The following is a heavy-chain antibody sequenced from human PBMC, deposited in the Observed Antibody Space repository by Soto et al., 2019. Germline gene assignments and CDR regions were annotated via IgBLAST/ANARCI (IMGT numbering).Heavy chain of an antibody. V-gene: IGHV4-34*01. J-gene: IGHJ6*03. CDR1: GGSFSGYY. CDR2: INHSGST. CDR3: ARGPSLEARRPRGYYYYMDV. D-gene: IGHD6-6*01. Sequence: PSETLSLTCAVYGGSFSGYYWSWIRQPPGKGLEWIGEINHSGSTNYNPSLKSRVTISVDTSKNQFSLKLSSVTAADTAVYYCARGPSLEARRPRGYYYYMDVWGKGTTVTVSS.